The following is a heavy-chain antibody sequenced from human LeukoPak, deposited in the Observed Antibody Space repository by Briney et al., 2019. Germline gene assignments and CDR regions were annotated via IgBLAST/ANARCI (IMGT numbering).Heavy chain of an antibody. CDR1: GYTFTGYY. V-gene: IGHV1-2*02. J-gene: IGHJ4*02. CDR2: VNPITGDT. Sequence: ASVKVSCKASGYTFTGYYLHWFRQAPGQGLEWMGAVNPITGDTNTAQKFQGDVIMTRDTSISTAYMEVSRLRSDDTAVFYCARGVDLYSNYFDYWGQGTRVTVSS. CDR3: ARGVDLYSNYFDY. D-gene: IGHD3-16*02.